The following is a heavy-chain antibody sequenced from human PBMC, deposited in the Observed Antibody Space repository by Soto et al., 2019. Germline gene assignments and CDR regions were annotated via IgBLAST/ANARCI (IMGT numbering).Heavy chain of an antibody. Sequence: QVQLVQSGAEVKKPGSSVKVSCKASGGTFSSYAISWVRQAPGQGLEWMGGIIPIFGTANYAQKFQGRVTMTADESTSTADMERSSLRSEDTAVYDWARDSYSNYAYDYYYDGMDVWGQGTTVTVSS. CDR2: IIPIFGTA. J-gene: IGHJ6*02. V-gene: IGHV1-69*01. CDR3: ARDSYSNYAYDYYYDGMDV. D-gene: IGHD4-4*01. CDR1: GGTFSSYA.